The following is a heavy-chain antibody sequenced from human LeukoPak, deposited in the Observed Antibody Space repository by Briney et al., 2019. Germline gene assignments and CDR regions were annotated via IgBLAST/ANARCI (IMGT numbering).Heavy chain of an antibody. V-gene: IGHV4-39*07. D-gene: IGHD2-2*01. CDR3: ARDALGDIVVVPAVHYFDY. Sequence: PSETLTLTCTVSGGSISSSSYYWGWIRQPPGKGLEWIESIYYSGSTYYNPSLKSRVTISVDTSKNQFSLKLSSVTAADTAVYYCARDALGDIVVVPAVHYFDYWGQGTLVTVSS. J-gene: IGHJ4*02. CDR1: GGSISSSSYY. CDR2: IYYSGST.